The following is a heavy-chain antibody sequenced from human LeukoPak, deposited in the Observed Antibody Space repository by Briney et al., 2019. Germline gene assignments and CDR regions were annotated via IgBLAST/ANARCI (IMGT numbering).Heavy chain of an antibody. Sequence: GGSLRLSCAASGFTFSSYSMNWVRQAPGKGLEWVSSISSSSSYIYYADSVKGRFTISRNNAKNSLYLQMNSLRAEDTAVYYCARARYYDSSGYAFDIWGQGTMVTVSS. D-gene: IGHD3-22*01. CDR2: ISSSSSYI. J-gene: IGHJ3*02. CDR3: ARARYYDSSGYAFDI. CDR1: GFTFSSYS. V-gene: IGHV3-21*01.